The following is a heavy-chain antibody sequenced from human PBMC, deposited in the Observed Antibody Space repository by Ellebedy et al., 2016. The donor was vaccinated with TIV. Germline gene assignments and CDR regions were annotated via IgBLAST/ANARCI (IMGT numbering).Heavy chain of an antibody. CDR3: AREPGAPIAGTTQADY. V-gene: IGHV4-39*07. J-gene: IGHJ4*02. D-gene: IGHD1-1*01. CDR2: IFYDGNT. Sequence: WVRQAPGKGLEWIGSIFYDGNTYYYPSLKSRVTISKDTSKNQFSLKLSSVTAADTAMYYCAREPGAPIAGTTQADYWGQGALVSVSS.